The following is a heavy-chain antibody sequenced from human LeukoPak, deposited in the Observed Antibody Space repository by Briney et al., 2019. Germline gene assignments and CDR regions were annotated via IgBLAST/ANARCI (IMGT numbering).Heavy chain of an antibody. CDR2: ISSSSSYI. J-gene: IGHJ6*03. CDR3: ARDKLIDFYFYYMDV. CDR1: GFTFSSYS. Sequence: GGSLRLSCAASGFTFSSYSMNWVRQAPGKGLEWVSSISSSSSYIHYADSVKGRFTISKDNAKNSLYLHMNSLRAEDTAFYYCARDKLIDFYFYYMDVWGKGTTVTVSS. D-gene: IGHD3-22*01. V-gene: IGHV3-21*04.